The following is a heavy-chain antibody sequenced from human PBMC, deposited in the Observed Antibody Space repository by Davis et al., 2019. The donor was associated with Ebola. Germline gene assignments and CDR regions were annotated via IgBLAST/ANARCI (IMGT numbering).Heavy chain of an antibody. CDR1: GFTFSSYG. Sequence: GALKISCAASGFTFSSYGMNWVRQAPGKGLEWVSTISGRGGSTHYADSVKGRFTISRDNSKNTLYLQMNSLRAEDTAVYYCASNYYAMDVWGQGTTVTVSS. J-gene: IGHJ6*02. V-gene: IGHV3-23*01. CDR3: ASNYYAMDV. CDR2: ISGRGGST.